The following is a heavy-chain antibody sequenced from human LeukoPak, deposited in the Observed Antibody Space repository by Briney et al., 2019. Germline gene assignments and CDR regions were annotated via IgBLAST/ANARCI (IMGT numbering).Heavy chain of an antibody. CDR3: ARGYGSGSNWFDP. D-gene: IGHD3-10*01. CDR1: GGSISTYY. Sequence: SETLSLTCTVSGGSISTYYWSWIRQPAGKELEWIGHIYSSGSTNYNPSLKSRVTMSVDTSTNQFSLKLNSVTAADTAVYYCARGYGSGSNWFDPWGQGTLVIVSS. V-gene: IGHV4-4*07. J-gene: IGHJ5*02. CDR2: IYSSGST.